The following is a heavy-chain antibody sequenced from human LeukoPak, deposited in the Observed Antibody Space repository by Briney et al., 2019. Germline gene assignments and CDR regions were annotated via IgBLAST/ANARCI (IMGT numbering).Heavy chain of an antibody. Sequence: SETLSLTCAVYGGSFSGYSWSWIRQPPGKGLEWIGEINHSGSTNYNPPLTSRVTISVDTSKNQFSLKLSSVTAAYSSVYFCARYILSHDACDIWGQGTMVTVS. CDR3: ARYILSHDACDI. J-gene: IGHJ3*02. CDR1: GGSFSGYS. CDR2: INHSGST. D-gene: IGHD3-9*01. V-gene: IGHV4-34*01.